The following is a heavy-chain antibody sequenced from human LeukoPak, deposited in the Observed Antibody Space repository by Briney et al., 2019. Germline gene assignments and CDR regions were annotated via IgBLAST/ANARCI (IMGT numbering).Heavy chain of an antibody. V-gene: IGHV4-30-4*01. D-gene: IGHD2-21*02. CDR2: IYYSGIT. CDR3: ARDSGDPVVVTAIVS. Sequence: SQTLSLTCTVSGGSISSDDYYWSWIRQPPGKGLEWIGYIYYSGITYYNPSLKSRVTMSVDTSKNQFSLKLSSVTAADTAVYYCARDSGDPVVVTAIVSWGQGTLVTVSS. J-gene: IGHJ4*02. CDR1: GGSISSDDYY.